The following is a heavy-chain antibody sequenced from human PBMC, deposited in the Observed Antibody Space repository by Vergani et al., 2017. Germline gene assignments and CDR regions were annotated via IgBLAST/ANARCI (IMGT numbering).Heavy chain of an antibody. J-gene: IGHJ6*02. Sequence: QVQLQQSGPGLVKPSQTLSLTCAISGDSVSSNSAAWNWIRQSPSRGLEWLGRTYYRSKWYNDYAVSVKSRITINPDTSKNQFSLQLNSVTTEDTAVYYCAREEVQLKRRLTYNYYGMDVWSQGTTVTVSS. D-gene: IGHD1-1*01. V-gene: IGHV6-1*01. CDR3: AREEVQLKRRLTYNYYGMDV. CDR2: TYYRSKWYN. CDR1: GDSVSSNSAA.